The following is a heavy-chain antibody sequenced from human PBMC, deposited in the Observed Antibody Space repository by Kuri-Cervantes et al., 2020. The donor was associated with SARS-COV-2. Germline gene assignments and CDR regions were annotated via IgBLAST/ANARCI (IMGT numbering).Heavy chain of an antibody. CDR3: AREIYSTSSQAFDI. CDR2: IIPIFGTA. D-gene: IGHD6-6*01. V-gene: IGHV1-69*05. Sequence: SVKVSCKASGGTFSSYAISWVRRAPGQGLEWMGGIIPIFGTANYAQKFQGRVTMTRDSSTSTLYMELSSLTSDDTAVYYCAREIYSTSSQAFDIWGQGTMVTVSS. J-gene: IGHJ3*02. CDR1: GGTFSSYA.